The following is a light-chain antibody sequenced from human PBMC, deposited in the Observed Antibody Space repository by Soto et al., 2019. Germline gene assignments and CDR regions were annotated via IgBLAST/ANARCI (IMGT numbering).Light chain of an antibody. V-gene: IGLV2-14*02. J-gene: IGLJ1*01. CDR2: EGT. CDR3: SSFTTSRAYV. CDR1: SSDVVNDLL. Sequence: QSALTQPASVSGSPGQSITISCTGTSSDVVNDLLVSWYQQQPGKAPKLMIYEGTKRPAGVSDRFSGSKSGNTASLTISGLQAEDEADYYCSSFTTSRAYVFGVGTKLTVL.